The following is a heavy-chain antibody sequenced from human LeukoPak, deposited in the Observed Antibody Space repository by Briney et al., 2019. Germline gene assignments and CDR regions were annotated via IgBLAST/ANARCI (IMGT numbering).Heavy chain of an antibody. CDR2: IIPILGIA. J-gene: IGHJ5*02. CDR3: AREGVVPAADGGWFDP. Sequence: GASVTVSCKASGGTFSSYTISWVRQAPGQGLEWMGRIIPILGIANYAQKFQGRVTITADKSTSTAYMELSSLRSEDTAVYYCAREGVVPAADGGWFDPWGQGTLVTVSS. V-gene: IGHV1-69*04. CDR1: GGTFSSYT. D-gene: IGHD2-2*01.